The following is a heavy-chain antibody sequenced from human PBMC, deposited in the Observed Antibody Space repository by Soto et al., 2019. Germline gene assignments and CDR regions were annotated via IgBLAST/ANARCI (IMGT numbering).Heavy chain of an antibody. D-gene: IGHD3-3*01. CDR3: ARAPYYDFWSGYYRWFDP. CDR1: GGTFSSYT. Sequence: QVQLVQSGAEVKKPGSSVKVSCKASGGTFSSYTISWVRQAPGQGLEWMGRIIPILGIANYAQKFQGRVTITADKSTSTAYMELSSLRSEDTAVYYCARAPYYDFWSGYYRWFDPWGQGTLVTVSS. J-gene: IGHJ5*02. V-gene: IGHV1-69*02. CDR2: IIPILGIA.